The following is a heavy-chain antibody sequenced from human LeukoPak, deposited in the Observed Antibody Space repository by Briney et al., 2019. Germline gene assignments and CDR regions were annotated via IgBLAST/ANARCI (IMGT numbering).Heavy chain of an antibody. Sequence: PGGSLRLSCAASGFTFSSYGMHWVRQAPGKGLEWVAVISYDGSNKYYADSVKGRFTISRDNSKNTLYLQMNSLGAEDTAVYYCAKDGTWIQLWLLSYFDYWGQGTLVTVSS. CDR1: GFTFSSYG. CDR2: ISYDGSNK. D-gene: IGHD5-18*01. J-gene: IGHJ4*02. CDR3: AKDGTWIQLWLLSYFDY. V-gene: IGHV3-30*18.